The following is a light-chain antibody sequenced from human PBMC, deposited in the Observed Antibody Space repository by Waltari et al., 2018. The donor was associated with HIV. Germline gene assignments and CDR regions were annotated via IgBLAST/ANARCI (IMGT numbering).Light chain of an antibody. CDR3: QQRRT. V-gene: IGKV3-11*01. J-gene: IGKJ4*01. CDR1: QSVSSY. CDR2: DAS. Sequence: EIVLTQPPATLSLSPGERATLSCRASQSVSSYLAWYQQKPGQAPRLLIYDASNRATGIPARFSGSGSGTDFTLTISSLEPEDFAVYYCQQRRTFGGGTKVEIK.